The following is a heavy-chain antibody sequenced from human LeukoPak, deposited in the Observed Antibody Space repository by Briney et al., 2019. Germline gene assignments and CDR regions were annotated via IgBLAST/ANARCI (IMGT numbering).Heavy chain of an antibody. Sequence: SQTLSLTCAISGDSVSSNSAAWNWIRQSPSRGLEWLGRTYYRSKWYNDYAVSVKSRITINPDTSKNQFSLQLNSVTPEDTAVYYCARESGFGSGWFGQPYFDYWGQGTLVTVSS. D-gene: IGHD6-19*01. J-gene: IGHJ4*02. CDR3: ARESGFGSGWFGQPYFDY. CDR2: TYYRSKWYN. CDR1: GDSVSSNSAA. V-gene: IGHV6-1*01.